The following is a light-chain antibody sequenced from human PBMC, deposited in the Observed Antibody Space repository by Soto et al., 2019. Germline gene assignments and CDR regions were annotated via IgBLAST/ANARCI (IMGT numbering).Light chain of an antibody. Sequence: SYELTQPPSVSVSPGQTASITCSGDKLGDKYACWYQQKPGQSPVLVIYQDSKRPSGIPERFSGSNSGNTATLTISGTQAMDEADYYCQAWDSITAFYVFGTGTKRTVL. CDR1: KLGDKY. CDR2: QDS. CDR3: QAWDSITAFYV. V-gene: IGLV3-1*01. J-gene: IGLJ1*01.